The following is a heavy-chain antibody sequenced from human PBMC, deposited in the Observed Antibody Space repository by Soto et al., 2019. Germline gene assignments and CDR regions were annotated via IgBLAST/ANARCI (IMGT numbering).Heavy chain of an antibody. CDR1: GFTFSSYS. D-gene: IGHD3-3*01. CDR2: ISSSSSTI. CDR3: ARVSHYHYDFWSGYQKHHYYYGMEV. Sequence: GGSLRLSCAASGFTFSSYSMNWVRQAPGKGLEWVSYISSSSSTIYYADSVKGRFTISRDNAKNSLYLQMNSLRDEDTAVYYCARVSHYHYDFWSGYQKHHYYYGMEVWGQATTVTVSS. V-gene: IGHV3-48*02. J-gene: IGHJ6*02.